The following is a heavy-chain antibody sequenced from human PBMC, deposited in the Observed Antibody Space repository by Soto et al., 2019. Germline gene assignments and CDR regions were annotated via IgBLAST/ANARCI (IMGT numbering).Heavy chain of an antibody. CDR1: GYTFTSYD. Sequence: QLVQSGAEVKKPGASVKVSCKASGYTFTSYDINWVRQAPGQGLELMGWMNPNSGNTHYAHKFQGRVTMTRNTAISLAYRELSRLRSEDTGVYYRARERKGMAVWGQGTTVTVS. CDR2: MNPNSGNT. V-gene: IGHV1-8*01. CDR3: ARERKGMAV. J-gene: IGHJ6*02.